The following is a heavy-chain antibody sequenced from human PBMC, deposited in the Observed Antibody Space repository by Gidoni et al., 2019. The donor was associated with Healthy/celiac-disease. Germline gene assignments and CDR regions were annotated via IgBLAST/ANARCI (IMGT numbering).Heavy chain of an antibody. D-gene: IGHD6-19*01. J-gene: IGHJ5*02. CDR3: ARGPLGIAVAVFDP. CDR2: IYYSGST. CDR1: GGSISSYY. Sequence: QVQLQESGPGLVKPSETLSLTCTVSGGSISSYYRSWIRQPPGKGLEWIGYIYYSGSTNYNPSLKSRVTISVDTSKNQFSLKLSSVTAADTAVYYCARGPLGIAVAVFDPWGQGTLVTVSS. V-gene: IGHV4-59*01.